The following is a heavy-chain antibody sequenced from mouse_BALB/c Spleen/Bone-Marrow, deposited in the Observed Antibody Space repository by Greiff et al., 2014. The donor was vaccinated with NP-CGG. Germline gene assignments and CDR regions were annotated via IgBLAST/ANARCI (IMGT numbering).Heavy chain of an antibody. D-gene: IGHD2-14*01. Sequence: VQLQQSGPELEEPGASVKISCKASGYSFTGYNMNWVKQNNGKSLEWIGNIDPYYGGVSYDQKFKGKATLTVDESSNTAYMQLKSLTSEDSAVYYCAISIEYRPLVYWGQGTLVTVSA. CDR1: GYSFTGYN. CDR2: IDPYYGGV. V-gene: IGHV1-39*01. CDR3: AISIEYRPLVY. J-gene: IGHJ3*01.